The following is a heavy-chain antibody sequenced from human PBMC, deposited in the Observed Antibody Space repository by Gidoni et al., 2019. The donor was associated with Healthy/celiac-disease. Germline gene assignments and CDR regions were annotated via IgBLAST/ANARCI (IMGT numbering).Heavy chain of an antibody. CDR3: AREGNRLSFDY. D-gene: IGHD5-12*01. Sequence: SGRGVVQPGRSLRLSCAASGFTFSSYGMHWVRQAPGKGLEWVAVISYDGSNKYYADSVKGRFTISRDNSKNTLYLQMNSLRAEDTAVYYCAREGNRLSFDYWGQGTLVTVSS. CDR2: ISYDGSNK. V-gene: IGHV3-30*03. CDR1: GFTFSSYG. J-gene: IGHJ4*02.